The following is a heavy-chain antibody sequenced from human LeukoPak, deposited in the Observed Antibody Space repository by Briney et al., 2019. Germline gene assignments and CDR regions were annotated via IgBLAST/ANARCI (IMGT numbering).Heavy chain of an antibody. D-gene: IGHD3-3*01. V-gene: IGHV1-8*01. CDR3: ARLANYDFWGGYYYYGMDV. J-gene: IGHJ6*02. CDR1: GYTFTSYD. Sequence: ASVKVSCKASGYTFTSYDINWVRQATGQGLEWMGWMNPNSGNTGYAQKFQGRVTMTRNTSISTAYMELSSLRSEDTAVYYCARLANYDFWGGYYYYGMDVWGQGTTVTVPS. CDR2: MNPNSGNT.